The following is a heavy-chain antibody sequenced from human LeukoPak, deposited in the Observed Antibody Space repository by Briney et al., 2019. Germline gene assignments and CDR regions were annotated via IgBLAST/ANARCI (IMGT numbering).Heavy chain of an antibody. V-gene: IGHV4-59*01. D-gene: IGHD2-15*01. CDR3: ARVTRSHDAFDV. CDR2: IYSRGTT. CDR1: GDSINSYF. Sequence: PSETLSLTCTVSGDSINSYFWGWIREPPGKGLEWIGYIYSRGTTAYNPSLESRLTMSTDTSKNQFSLTLSSLTAADTAVYFCARVTRSHDAFDVWGQPIMVTVSS. J-gene: IGHJ3*01.